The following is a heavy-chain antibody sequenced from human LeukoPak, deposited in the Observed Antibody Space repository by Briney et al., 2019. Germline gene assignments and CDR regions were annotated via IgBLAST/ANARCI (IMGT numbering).Heavy chain of an antibody. CDR1: GFTFSSYG. CDR2: IRYDGSNK. V-gene: IGHV3-30*02. J-gene: IGHJ4*02. CDR3: APRTTLGIDY. D-gene: IGHD4-17*01. Sequence: GGSLRLSCAASGFTFSSYGMHWVRQAPGKGLEWVAFIRYDGSNKCYADSVKGRFTISRDNSKNTLYLQMNSLRAEDTAVYYCAPRTTLGIDYWGQGTLVTVSS.